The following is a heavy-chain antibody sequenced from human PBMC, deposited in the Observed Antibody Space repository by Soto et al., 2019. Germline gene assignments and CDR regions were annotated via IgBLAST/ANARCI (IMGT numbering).Heavy chain of an antibody. D-gene: IGHD5-12*01. V-gene: IGHV3-30-3*01. CDR3: AAELGNSGYDGPDY. CDR1: GFSLSSCA. Sequence: QVQLVESGGGVVQPGRSKRLPGADFGFSLSSCAMTWVRQPPAKGLEWVAVITYDGNTIHYADSVKGRFTISGDNSKNTLYLQMNSLRAEDTAVYYCAAELGNSGYDGPDYWGQGTLVTVSS. CDR2: ITYDGNTI. J-gene: IGHJ4*02.